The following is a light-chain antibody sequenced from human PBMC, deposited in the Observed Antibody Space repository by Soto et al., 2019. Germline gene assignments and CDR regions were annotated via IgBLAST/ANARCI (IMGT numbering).Light chain of an antibody. CDR2: AAS. Sequence: DIQMTQSPYSLSASVVDIVTITCRARQSISNYLNWYQQKPGKAPRLLIPAASSLQRGVRSTFSGSGSVTDFTLTISSPQPEAFAIYYCQPSYNAPRTFGPGTKVESK. J-gene: IGKJ1*01. CDR1: QSISNY. V-gene: IGKV1-39*01. CDR3: QPSYNAPRT.